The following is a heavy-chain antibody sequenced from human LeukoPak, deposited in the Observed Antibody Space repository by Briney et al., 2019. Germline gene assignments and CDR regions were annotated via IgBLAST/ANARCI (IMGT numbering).Heavy chain of an antibody. D-gene: IGHD2-15*01. CDR1: GGSISSYY. CDR3: ARSRYCSGGSCQRFDY. Sequence: PSETLSLTCTVSGGSISSYYWSWIRQPAGKGLEWIGRIYTSGSTNYNPSLKSRVTMSVDTSRNQFSLKVRSVTAADTAVYYCARSRYCSGGSCQRFDYWGQGTLVTVSS. CDR2: IYTSGST. J-gene: IGHJ4*02. V-gene: IGHV4-4*07.